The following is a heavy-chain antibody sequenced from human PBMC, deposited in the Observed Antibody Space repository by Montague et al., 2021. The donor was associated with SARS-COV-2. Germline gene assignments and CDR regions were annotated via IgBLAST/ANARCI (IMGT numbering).Heavy chain of an antibody. CDR1: GGSMSSTY. CDR2: IYYSGRA. CDR3: ARLTVNYGDLWGYYHGMDV. Sequence: SETLSLTCSVAGGSMSSTYWRWVRQPPGKGLEWIGCIYYSGRAFYNPSLKSRVTISVDTSKNQFSLNLSSVTAADTAVYYCARLTVNYGDLWGYYHGMDVWGRGTTVTVSS. D-gene: IGHD4-17*01. J-gene: IGHJ6*02. V-gene: IGHV4-59*08.